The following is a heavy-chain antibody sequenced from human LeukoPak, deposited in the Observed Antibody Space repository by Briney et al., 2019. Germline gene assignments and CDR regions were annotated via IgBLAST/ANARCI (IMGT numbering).Heavy chain of an antibody. CDR2: ISAYNGNT. V-gene: IGHV1-18*01. D-gene: IGHD3-22*01. CDR1: GYTFTSYG. Sequence: ASVKVSCKASGYTFTSYGISWVRQAPGQGLEWMGWISAYNGNTNYAQKLQGRVTMTTDTSTSTAYMELRSLRSDDTAVYYCARAGGYYYDSSGYPFDYWGQGTLVTVSS. CDR3: ARAGGYYYDSSGYPFDY. J-gene: IGHJ4*02.